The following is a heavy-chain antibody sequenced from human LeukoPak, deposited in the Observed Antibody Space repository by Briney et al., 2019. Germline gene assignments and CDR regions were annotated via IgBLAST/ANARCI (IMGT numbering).Heavy chain of an antibody. CDR1: GDSISSSSYY. CDR2: IHYTGST. V-gene: IGHV4-39*01. CDR3: ARYWGPYDNSGAYFDY. J-gene: IGHJ4*02. D-gene: IGHD3-22*01. Sequence: PSETLSLTCTVSGDSISSSSYYWVWLRQPPGKGLEWIATIHYTGSTYYNPSLKSRVTMSVDTSKNQFSLKLSSVTAADTAMYYCARYWGPYDNSGAYFDYWGQGTLVTVSS.